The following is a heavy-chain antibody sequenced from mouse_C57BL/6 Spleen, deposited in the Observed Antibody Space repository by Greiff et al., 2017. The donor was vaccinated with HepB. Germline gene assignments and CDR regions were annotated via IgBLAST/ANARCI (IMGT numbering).Heavy chain of an antibody. CDR1: GYAFSSYW. CDR3: ASSYGSSYPFFDY. D-gene: IGHD1-1*01. Sequence: QVQLQQSGAELVKPGASVKISCKASGYAFSSYWMNWVKQRPGKGLEWIGQIYPGDGDTNYNGKFKGKATLTADKSSSTAYMQLSSLTSEDSAVYFCASSYGSSYPFFDYWGQGTTLTVSS. CDR2: IYPGDGDT. J-gene: IGHJ2*01. V-gene: IGHV1-80*01.